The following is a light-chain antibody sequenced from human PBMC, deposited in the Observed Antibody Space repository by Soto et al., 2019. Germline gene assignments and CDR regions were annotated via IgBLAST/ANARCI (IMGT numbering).Light chain of an antibody. J-gene: IGLJ2*01. CDR2: STN. CDR1: SGSVSASNY. Sequence: QAVVTQEPSFAVSPGGTVTLTCGLSSGSVSASNYPSWYHQTPGQAPRTLIYSTNIRFSGVPDRLSGSILGNKAALTITGAQADDDGDYYCVLYLGSGISVFGGGTKATVL. V-gene: IGLV8-61*01. CDR3: VLYLGSGISV.